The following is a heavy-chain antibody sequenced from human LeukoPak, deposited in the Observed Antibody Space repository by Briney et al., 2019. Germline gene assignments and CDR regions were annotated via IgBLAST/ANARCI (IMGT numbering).Heavy chain of an antibody. CDR3: AKGIGYGGMDV. CDR2: ISYDGHNE. Sequence: GGSLRLSCAASGFTFSGYGMHWVRQAPGKGLEWVAVISYDGHNEYYADSVKGRFTISRDNSKNTVLLQMNSLRVEDTAVYYCAKGIGYGGMDVWGQGITLIVSS. J-gene: IGHJ6*02. D-gene: IGHD5-12*01. CDR1: GFTFSGYG. V-gene: IGHV3-30*18.